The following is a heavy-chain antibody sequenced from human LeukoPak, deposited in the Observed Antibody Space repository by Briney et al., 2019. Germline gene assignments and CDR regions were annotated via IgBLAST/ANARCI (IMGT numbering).Heavy chain of an antibody. D-gene: IGHD6-13*01. V-gene: IGHV3-48*03. CDR2: ISSSGKTI. Sequence: PGGSLRLSCAVSGFAFSSYDMNWVRQAPGKGLEWVSYISSSGKTIYYADSTKGRFTVSRDNAKNSLYLQMNSLRAEDTAVYYCATTSIAAAVPGCFDYWGQGTLVTVLS. CDR3: ATTSIAAAVPGCFDY. J-gene: IGHJ4*02. CDR1: GFAFSSYD.